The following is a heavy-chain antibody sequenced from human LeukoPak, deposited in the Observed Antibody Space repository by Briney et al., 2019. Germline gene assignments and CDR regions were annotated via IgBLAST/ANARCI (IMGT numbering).Heavy chain of an antibody. V-gene: IGHV4-31*03. CDR3: AREGPIGYCSGTSCYGMDV. Sequence: SQTLSLTCTVSGGFISSGGYYWSWIRQHPGKGLEWIGYIYYSGSTYYNPSLKSRVTISVDTSKNQFSLKLSSVTAADTAVYYCAREGPIGYCSGTSCYGMDVWGQGTTVTVSS. J-gene: IGHJ6*02. D-gene: IGHD2-2*01. CDR2: IYYSGST. CDR1: GGFISSGGYY.